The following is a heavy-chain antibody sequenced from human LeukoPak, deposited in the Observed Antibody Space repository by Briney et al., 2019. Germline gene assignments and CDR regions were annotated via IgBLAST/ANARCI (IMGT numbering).Heavy chain of an antibody. CDR1: GGSFSGYY. CDR2: INHSGST. D-gene: IGHD3-3*01. J-gene: IGHJ4*02. V-gene: IGHV4-34*01. CDR3: PRRTVRRYYDQGGRIDY. Sequence: SETLSLTCAVYGGSFSGYYWSWIRQPPGKGLEWIGEINHSGSTNYNPSLKSRVTISVDTSKNQFSLKLSSVTAADTAVYYCPRRTVRRYYDQGGRIDYWGQGTLVTVSS.